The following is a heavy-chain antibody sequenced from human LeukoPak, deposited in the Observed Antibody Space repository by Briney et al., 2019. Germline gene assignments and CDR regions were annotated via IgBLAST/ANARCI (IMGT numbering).Heavy chain of an antibody. Sequence: AGGPLRLSCAASGFTFSNYNMNWVRQAPGKGLEWVSFSSSSSTTMYYADSVKGRFAISRDNARNSLYLQMNSLRAEDTAVYYCARNLRSGTYWGDYSYYYMDVWGQGTTVTVSS. CDR2: SSSSSTTM. CDR3: ARNLRSGTYWGDYSYYYMDV. V-gene: IGHV3-48*01. D-gene: IGHD1-26*01. J-gene: IGHJ6*03. CDR1: GFTFSNYN.